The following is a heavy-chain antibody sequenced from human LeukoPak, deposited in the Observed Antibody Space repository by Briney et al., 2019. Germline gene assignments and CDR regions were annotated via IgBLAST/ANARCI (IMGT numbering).Heavy chain of an antibody. Sequence: ASVKVSCKASGYTFTSYGISWVRQAPGQGLEWMGWISAYNGNTNYAQKFQGRVTITRDTSASTAYMELSSLRSEDTAVYYCARGITMVRGVPDYWGQGTLVTVSS. CDR3: ARGITMVRGVPDY. D-gene: IGHD3-10*01. CDR2: ISAYNGNT. V-gene: IGHV1-18*01. CDR1: GYTFTSYG. J-gene: IGHJ4*02.